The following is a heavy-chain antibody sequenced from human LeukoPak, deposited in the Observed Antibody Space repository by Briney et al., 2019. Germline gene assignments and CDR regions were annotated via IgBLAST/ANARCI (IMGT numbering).Heavy chain of an antibody. J-gene: IGHJ4*02. Sequence: SVKVSCKASGGTFSSYAISGVRQAPGQGLEWMGGIIPIFGTANYAQKFQGRVTITADKSTSTAYMELSSLRSEDTAVYYCARGPRVLRFLEWLPRFDYWGQGTLVTVSS. CDR1: GGTFSSYA. V-gene: IGHV1-69*06. CDR2: IIPIFGTA. D-gene: IGHD3-3*01. CDR3: ARGPRVLRFLEWLPRFDY.